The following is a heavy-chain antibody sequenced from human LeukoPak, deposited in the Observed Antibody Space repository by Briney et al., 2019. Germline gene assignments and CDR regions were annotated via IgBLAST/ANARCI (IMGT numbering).Heavy chain of an antibody. J-gene: IGHJ4*02. D-gene: IGHD6-19*01. V-gene: IGHV4-34*01. Sequence: PSETLSLTCAVYGGSFSGYYWSWIRQPPGKGLEWIGEINHSGSTNYNPSLKSRVTISVDTSKNQFSLKLSSVTAADTAAYYCARTVLIAVAGYDYWGQGTLVTVSS. CDR2: INHSGST. CDR3: ARTVLIAVAGYDY. CDR1: GGSFSGYY.